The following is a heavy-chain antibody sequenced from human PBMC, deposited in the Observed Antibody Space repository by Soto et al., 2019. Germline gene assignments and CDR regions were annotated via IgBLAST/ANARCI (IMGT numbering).Heavy chain of an antibody. Sequence: SETLSLSCTVSGDSIISSDFYWGWVRQPPGKGLEWIGSIFYLGSSYYNPSLKSRVTMSVDTSKNQFSLRLRSVTAADTALYFCARHSLALRKNNWFDPWGQGIMVTVSS. CDR2: IFYLGSS. CDR3: ARHSLALRKNNWFDP. J-gene: IGHJ5*02. V-gene: IGHV4-39*01. CDR1: GDSIISSDFY. D-gene: IGHD3-3*02.